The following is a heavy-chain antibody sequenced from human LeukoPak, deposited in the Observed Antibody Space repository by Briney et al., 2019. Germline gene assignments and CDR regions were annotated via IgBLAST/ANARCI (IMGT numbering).Heavy chain of an antibody. V-gene: IGHV3-48*03. D-gene: IGHD1-1*01. Sequence: GGSLRLSCAAPGFTFSSYEMNWVRQAPGKGLEWVSYISSSGSTIYYADSVKDRFTISRDNAKNSLYLQMNSLRAEDTAVYYCARDHELIDPWGQGTLVTVSS. J-gene: IGHJ5*02. CDR2: ISSSGSTI. CDR3: ARDHELIDP. CDR1: GFTFSSYE.